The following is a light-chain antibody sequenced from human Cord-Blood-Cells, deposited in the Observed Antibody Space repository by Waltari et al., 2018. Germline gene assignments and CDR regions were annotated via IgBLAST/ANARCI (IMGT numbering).Light chain of an antibody. CDR3: SSYTSSSTLV. CDR2: DVS. V-gene: IGLV2-14*01. J-gene: IGLJ1*01. Sequence: QSALTQPASVSGSPGPSITVSCTGTSRDVGGYNYVPWYQQHPGKAPKLMIYDVSNRPSGVSNRFSGSKSGNTASLTISGLQAEDEADYYCSSYTSSSTLVFGTGTKVTVL. CDR1: SRDVGGYNY.